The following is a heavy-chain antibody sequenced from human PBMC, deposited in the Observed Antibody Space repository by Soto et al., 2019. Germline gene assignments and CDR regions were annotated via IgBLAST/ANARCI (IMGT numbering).Heavy chain of an antibody. J-gene: IGHJ4*02. CDR1: GGTFSSYT. CDR3: ARVAGRYYYDSSGYPDY. Sequence: ASVKVSCKASGGTFSSYTISWVRQAPGQGLEWMGGIIPIFGTANYAQKFQGRVTITADESTSTAYMELSSLRSEDTAVYYCARVAGRYYYDSSGYPDYWGQGTLVTVSS. V-gene: IGHV1-69*13. CDR2: IIPIFGTA. D-gene: IGHD3-22*01.